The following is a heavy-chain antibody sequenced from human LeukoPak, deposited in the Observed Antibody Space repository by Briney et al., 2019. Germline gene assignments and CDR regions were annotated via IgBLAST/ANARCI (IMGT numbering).Heavy chain of an antibody. J-gene: IGHJ4*02. CDR2: INSDGSRT. CDR3: ARDRDWEFDY. V-gene: IGHV3-74*01. CDR1: GFTFSSYW. D-gene: IGHD2-21*02. Sequence: GGSLRLSCAASGFTFSSYWMHWVRQAPGKGPVWVSRINSDGSRTSYADSVKGRFTISRDNAKNSLYLQMNSLRAEDTAVYYCARDRDWEFDYWGQGTLVTVSS.